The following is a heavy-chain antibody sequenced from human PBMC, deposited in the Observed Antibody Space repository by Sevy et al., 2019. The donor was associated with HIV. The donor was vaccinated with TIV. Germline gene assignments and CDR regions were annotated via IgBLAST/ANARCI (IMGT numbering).Heavy chain of an antibody. D-gene: IGHD1-7*01. CDR1: GFPFSDAW. J-gene: IGHJ3*01. V-gene: IGHV3-15*01. Sequence: GGSLRLSCAASGFPFSDAWMNWVRQAPGKGLEWVGLIKNENEGGTSDYAAPVKGRFTISRDDSKTTLFLQMSGLKTEDTAIYYCTTDWCSGTTWVRAFDFWGQGTMVTVSS. CDR2: IKNENEGGTS. CDR3: TTDWCSGTTWVRAFDF.